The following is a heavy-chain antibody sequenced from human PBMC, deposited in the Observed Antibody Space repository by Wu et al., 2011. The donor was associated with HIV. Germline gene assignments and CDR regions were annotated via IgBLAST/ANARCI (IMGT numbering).Heavy chain of an antibody. D-gene: IGHD3-22*01. CDR3: ARDYDYYYXSSGYYNYYMDV. CDR2: ISAYNADT. Sequence: QIQLVQSGAEVQKPGASVTVSCKASGYTLISYGISWVRQAPGRGPEWMGWISAYNADTNYAQKFQGRVTMTADTSTSTVYMELRSLTSDDTAVYYCARDYDYYYXSSGYYNYYMDVWAKGPTVTVSS. J-gene: IGHJ6*03. CDR1: GYTLISYG. V-gene: IGHV1-18*01.